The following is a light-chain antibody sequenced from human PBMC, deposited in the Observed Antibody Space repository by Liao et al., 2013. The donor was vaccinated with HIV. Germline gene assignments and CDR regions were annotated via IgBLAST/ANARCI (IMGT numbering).Light chain of an antibody. CDR2: QNG. Sequence: SYELTQPPSVSVSPGQTASITCSGENLGDKYASWYQKKAGQSPVLVIYQNGKRPSGIPERFSGSNSGNTATLTISGTQAVDEADYYCQAWGSNTAVFGGGTKLTVL. CDR3: QAWGSNTAV. CDR1: NLGDKY. J-gene: IGLJ2*01. V-gene: IGLV3-1*01.